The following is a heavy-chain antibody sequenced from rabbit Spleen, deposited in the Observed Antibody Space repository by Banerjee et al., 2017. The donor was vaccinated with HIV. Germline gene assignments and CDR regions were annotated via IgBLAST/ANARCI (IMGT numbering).Heavy chain of an antibody. CDR3: ARDTGSSFSSYGMDL. CDR1: GFSFSSSDY. V-gene: IGHV1S40*01. J-gene: IGHJ6*01. Sequence: QSLEESGGGLVQPEGSLALTCKASGFSFSSSDYICWVRQAPGKGLEWISCIAGSSSGFTYSATWAKGRFTISKTSPTTVTLQMTSLTAADTATYFCARDTGSSFSSYGMDLWGPGTLVTVS. CDR2: IAGSSSGFT. D-gene: IGHD8-1*01.